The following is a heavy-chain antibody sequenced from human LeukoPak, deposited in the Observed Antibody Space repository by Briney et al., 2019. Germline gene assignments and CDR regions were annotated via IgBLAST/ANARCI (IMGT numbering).Heavy chain of an antibody. J-gene: IGHJ4*02. Sequence: GESLKISCKGSGYIFNNYWIGWVRQMPGKGLEWMGIIYPGASDIRYSPTFQGQVTISADKSISTAYLQWSSLRASDTAIYYCAKLGPSALWWWGDYWGQGSRVTVSS. V-gene: IGHV5-51*01. D-gene: IGHD2-21*01. CDR2: IYPGASDI. CDR3: AKLGPSALWWWGDY. CDR1: GYIFNNYW.